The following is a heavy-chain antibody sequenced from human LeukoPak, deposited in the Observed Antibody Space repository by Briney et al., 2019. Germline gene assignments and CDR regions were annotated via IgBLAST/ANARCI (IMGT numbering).Heavy chain of an antibody. CDR3: ARGDDGGNSDY. V-gene: IGHV1-46*01. Sequence: ASVTVSCKASGYTFTNYYIHWVRQAPRQGREWMGVVETSGGSATYAQKFQGRVTMTRDMSTSSVYMELSGLRAEDTAVYYCARGDDGGNSDYWGQGTLGTVSS. D-gene: IGHD4-23*01. CDR1: GYTFTNYY. J-gene: IGHJ4*02. CDR2: VETSGGSA.